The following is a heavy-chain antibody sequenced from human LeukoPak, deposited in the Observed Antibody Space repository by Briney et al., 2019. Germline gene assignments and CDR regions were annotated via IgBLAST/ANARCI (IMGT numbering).Heavy chain of an antibody. CDR1: GFTFSSYS. CDR3: AKNGDRGAYCTGGTCYPYFYYYMDV. CDR2: ISSTGGTT. Sequence: GGSLRLSCAASGFTFSSYSMNWVRQAPGKGLEWVSSISSTGGTTYYADSVKGRFTISRDNSKNTLYLQMNSLRAEDTAIYYCAKNGDRGAYCTGGTCYPYFYYYMDVWGKGTTVTI. J-gene: IGHJ6*03. V-gene: IGHV3-23*01. D-gene: IGHD2-15*01.